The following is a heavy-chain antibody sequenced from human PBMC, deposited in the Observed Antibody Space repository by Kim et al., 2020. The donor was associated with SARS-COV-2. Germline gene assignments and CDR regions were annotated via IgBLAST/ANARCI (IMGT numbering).Heavy chain of an antibody. V-gene: IGHV4-34*01. CDR1: GGSFSGYY. D-gene: IGHD2-15*01. J-gene: IGHJ3*02. CDR3: ARAPRGYCSGGSCYGAAFDI. CDR2: INHSGST. Sequence: ETLSLTCAVYGGSFSGYYWSWIRQPPGKGLEWIGEINHSGSTNYNPSLKSRVTISVDTSKNQFSLKLSSVTAADTAVYYCARAPRGYCSGGSCYGAAFDIWGQGTMVTVSS.